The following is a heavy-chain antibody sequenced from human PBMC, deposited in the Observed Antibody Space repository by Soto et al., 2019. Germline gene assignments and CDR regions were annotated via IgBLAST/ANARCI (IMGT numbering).Heavy chain of an antibody. D-gene: IGHD2-2*01. CDR1: GGTFSSYT. V-gene: IGHV1-69*02. CDR2: IIPILGIA. CDR3: ARGYCSSTSCYGKYFQH. J-gene: IGHJ1*01. Sequence: QVQLVQSGAEVQKPGSSVKVSCKASGGTFSSYTISWVRQAPGQGLEWMGRIIPILGIANYAQKFQGRVTITADKSTSTAYMELSSLRSEDTAVYYCARGYCSSTSCYGKYFQHWGQGTLVTVSS.